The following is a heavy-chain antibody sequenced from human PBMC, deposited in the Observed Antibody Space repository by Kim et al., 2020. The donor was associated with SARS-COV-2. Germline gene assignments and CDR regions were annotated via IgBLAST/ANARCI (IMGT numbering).Heavy chain of an antibody. CDR1: GFRFSDHY. V-gene: IGHV3-72*01. CDR3: TRGPASGAPAGAVSYYCPMDV. CDR2: IRNKVNRYTT. J-gene: IGHJ6*02. Sequence: GGSLRLSCAASGFRFSDHYMDWVRQAPGKGLEWVGRIRNKVNRYTTEYAASVKGRFTISGDDSKNSLYLQMNSLKTEDTAIYYCTRGPASGAPAGAVSYYCPMDVGGQGTTVTVSS. D-gene: IGHD6-13*01.